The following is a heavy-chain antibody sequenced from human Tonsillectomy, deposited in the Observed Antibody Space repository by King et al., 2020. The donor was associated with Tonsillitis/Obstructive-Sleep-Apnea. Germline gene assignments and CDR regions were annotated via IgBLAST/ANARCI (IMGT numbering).Heavy chain of an antibody. CDR1: GFTFSSYS. J-gene: IGHJ4*02. V-gene: IGHV3-64D*06. CDR2: INNDGGYT. D-gene: IGHD3-3*02. CDR3: GKSLSQGLAPHDC. Sequence: EVQLVESGGGLVQPGGSLRLSCSASGFTFSSYSMHWVRQAPGKGLEYVSGINNDGGYTPYADSVKGRFSISRDNSKNTLYLQMNSLRVEDTALYYCGKSLSQGLAPHDCWGRGILVTVSP.